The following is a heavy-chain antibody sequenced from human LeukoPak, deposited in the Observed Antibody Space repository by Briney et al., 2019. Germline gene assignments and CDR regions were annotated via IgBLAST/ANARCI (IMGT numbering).Heavy chain of an antibody. Sequence: GGSLRLSCAASGFTLSSFWMSWVRQAPGKGLEWVANIKEDGSEKNYADSVKGRFTISRDNSKNTLYLQMNSLRAEDTAVYYCARENTYYSDVSGYHDGPIDYWGQGTLVTVSS. J-gene: IGHJ4*02. CDR1: GFTLSSFW. V-gene: IGHV3-7*01. CDR2: IKEDGSEK. CDR3: ARENTYYSDVSGYHDGPIDY. D-gene: IGHD3-22*01.